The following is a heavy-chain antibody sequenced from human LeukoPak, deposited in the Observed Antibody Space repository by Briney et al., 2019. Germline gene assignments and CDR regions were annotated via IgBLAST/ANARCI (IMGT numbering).Heavy chain of an antibody. CDR2: ISSISSYI. CDR1: GFTFSSYS. J-gene: IGHJ3*02. D-gene: IGHD1-26*01. Sequence: KPGGSLRLSCAASGFTFSSYSMNWVRQAPGKGLEWVSSISSISSYIYYADSVKGRFTVSRENAKNSLYLQMDSLRAEDTAVYYCARDPSGTYYPRVSGALDIWGQGTMVTVSS. V-gene: IGHV3-21*01. CDR3: ARDPSGTYYPRVSGALDI.